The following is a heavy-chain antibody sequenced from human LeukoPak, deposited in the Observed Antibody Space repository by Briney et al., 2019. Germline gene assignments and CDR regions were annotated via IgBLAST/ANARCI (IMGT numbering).Heavy chain of an antibody. CDR1: GGSISNYC. CDR3: ARGGFDSSGYYYEPPYYFDY. J-gene: IGHJ4*02. V-gene: IGHV4-4*07. D-gene: IGHD3-22*01. CDR2: IYTSGST. Sequence: SETLSLTCTVSGGSISNYCWSWIRQPPGKGLEWIGRIYTSGSTNYNPSLKSRVTMSVDTSKNQFSLKLSSVTAADTAVYYCARGGFDSSGYYYEPPYYFDYWGQGTLVTVSS.